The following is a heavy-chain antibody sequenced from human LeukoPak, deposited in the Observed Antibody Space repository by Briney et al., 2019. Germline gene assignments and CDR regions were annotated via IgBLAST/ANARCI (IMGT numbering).Heavy chain of an antibody. Sequence: GGSLRLSCAASGFTFYTYAMTWVRQAPGKGLEWVSSISGSGDNTYYADSVKGRFTVSRDNSKNTLYLQMNSLRAEDAAVYYCAKTPGDCTGGTCYSFDYWGQGSLVTVSS. J-gene: IGHJ4*02. D-gene: IGHD2-15*01. V-gene: IGHV3-23*01. CDR2: ISGSGDNT. CDR3: AKTPGDCTGGTCYSFDY. CDR1: GFTFYTYA.